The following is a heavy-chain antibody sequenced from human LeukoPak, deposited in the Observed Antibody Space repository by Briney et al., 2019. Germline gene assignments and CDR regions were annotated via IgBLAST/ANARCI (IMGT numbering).Heavy chain of an antibody. CDR3: ARTRVLVAVTAYFDL. J-gene: IGHJ2*01. CDR2: VNHSGST. V-gene: IGHV4-34*01. CDR1: GGSFSDYY. D-gene: IGHD2-15*01. Sequence: SETLSLTCAVYGGSFSDYYWSWIRQPPGKGLEWIGEVNHSGSTKYNPSLKSRVTISVHTSKNQFSLKLSSVTAADTAVYYCARTRVLVAVTAYFDLWGRDTLVTVSS.